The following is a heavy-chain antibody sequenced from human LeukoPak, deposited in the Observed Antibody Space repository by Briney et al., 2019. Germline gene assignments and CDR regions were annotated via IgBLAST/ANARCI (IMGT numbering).Heavy chain of an antibody. CDR3: ARHGFRGDGYNWAANWFDP. D-gene: IGHD5-24*01. CDR1: GGSISSYY. J-gene: IGHJ5*02. CDR2: IYYSGST. Sequence: PSETLSLTCSVSGGSISSYYWSWIRQPPGKRLEWIGHIYYSGSTNYNPSLKSRVTISVDTSKNQFSLKLSSVTAADTAVYYCARHGFRGDGYNWAANWFDPWGQGTLVTVSS. V-gene: IGHV4-59*08.